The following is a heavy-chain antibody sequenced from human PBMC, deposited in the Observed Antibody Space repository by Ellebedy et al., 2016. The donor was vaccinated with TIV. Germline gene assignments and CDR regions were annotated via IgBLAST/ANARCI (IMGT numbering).Heavy chain of an antibody. Sequence: GGSLRLXCAASGFTFNNAWMSWVRQAPGKGLEWVSVIYSGGGTSYAESVKGRFTISRDNSKNTIYLQMNSLRAEDTAVYYCARGGDSSHWYEFDHWGQGTLVTVSA. CDR1: GFTFNNAW. CDR3: ARGGDSSHWYEFDH. V-gene: IGHV3-53*01. CDR2: IYSGGGT. J-gene: IGHJ4*02. D-gene: IGHD6-13*01.